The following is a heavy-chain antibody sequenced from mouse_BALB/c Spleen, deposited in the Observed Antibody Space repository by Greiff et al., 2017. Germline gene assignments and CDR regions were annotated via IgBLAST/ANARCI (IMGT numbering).Heavy chain of an antibody. CDR2: IDPFNGGT. J-gene: IGHJ2*01. CDR1: GFSFTSYY. CDR3: ARDYGSSPDYFDY. D-gene: IGHD1-1*01. Sequence: VQLKQSGPELMKPGASVKISCKASGFSFTSYYMHWVNQSHGKSLEWIGYIDPFNGGTSYNHKFKGKATLTVDKSSSTAYMHLSSLTSEDSAVYYCARDYGSSPDYFDYWGQGTTLTVSS. V-gene: IGHV1S135*01.